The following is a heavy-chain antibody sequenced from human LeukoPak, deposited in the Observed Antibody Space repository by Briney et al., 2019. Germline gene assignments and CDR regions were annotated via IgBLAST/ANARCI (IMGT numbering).Heavy chain of an antibody. CDR3: ARVASSGWYILDY. CDR2: IWYDGSNK. CDR1: GFTFSNYG. J-gene: IGHJ4*02. D-gene: IGHD6-19*01. V-gene: IGHV3-33*08. Sequence: PGGSLRLSCAASGFTFSNYGMNWVRQAPGKGLEWVAVIWYDGSNKYYADSVKGRFTISRDNTKNTLFLQINSLRAEDTAVYYCARVASSGWYILDYWGQGTLVTVSS.